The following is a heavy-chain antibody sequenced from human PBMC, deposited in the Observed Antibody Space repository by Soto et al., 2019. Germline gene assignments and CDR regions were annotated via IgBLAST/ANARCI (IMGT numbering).Heavy chain of an antibody. V-gene: IGHV4-59*05. CDR1: GFTFSSYE. CDR3: ALGRGYNWNDYYFDY. Sequence: ESGGGLVQPGGSLRLSCAASGFTFSSYEMNWVRQAPGKGLEWIGSIYYGGTSYYNSSLKSRVTLSVDTSKNQLSLKLTSVTAAETALYYCALGRGYNWNDYYFDYWGQGTLVTVSS. D-gene: IGHD1-20*01. CDR2: IYYGGTS. J-gene: IGHJ4*02.